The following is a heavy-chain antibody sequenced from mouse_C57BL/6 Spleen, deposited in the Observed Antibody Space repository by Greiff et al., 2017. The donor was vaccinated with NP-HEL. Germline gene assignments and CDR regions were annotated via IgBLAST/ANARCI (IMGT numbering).Heavy chain of an antibody. CDR1: GYTFTSYT. J-gene: IGHJ4*01. CDR3: ALYDAMDY. Sequence: VQLQESGAELARPGASVKMSCKASGYTFTSYTMHWVKQRPGQGLEWIGYINPSSGYTKYNQKFKDKATLTADKSSSTAYMQLSSLTSEDSAVYYCALYDAMDYWGQGTSVTVSS. V-gene: IGHV1-4*01. CDR2: INPSSGYT.